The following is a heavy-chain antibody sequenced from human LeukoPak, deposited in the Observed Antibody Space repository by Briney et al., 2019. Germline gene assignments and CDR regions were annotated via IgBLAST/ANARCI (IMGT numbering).Heavy chain of an antibody. CDR1: GGSISSGGYY. J-gene: IGHJ5*02. D-gene: IGHD6-13*01. CDR3: AREDSSTSFRFDP. Sequence: SQTLSLTCTVSGGSISSGGYYWSWIRQHPGKGLEWIVYIYYSGSTYCNPSLKSRVTISVDTSKNQFSLKLSSVTAADTAVYYCAREDSSTSFRFDPWGQGTLVTVSS. CDR2: IYYSGST. V-gene: IGHV4-31*03.